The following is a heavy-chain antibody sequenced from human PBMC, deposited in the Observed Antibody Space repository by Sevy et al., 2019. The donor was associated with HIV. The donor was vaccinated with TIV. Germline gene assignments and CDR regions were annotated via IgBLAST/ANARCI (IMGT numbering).Heavy chain of an antibody. J-gene: IGHJ4*02. D-gene: IGHD5-12*01. Sequence: GGSLRLSCAASGFTFSSYSMNWVRQAPGKGLEWVSSISSSSSYIYYADSVKGRFTISRDNAKNSLYLQMNSLRAEDTAVYYCARGRYSGYDYRVPFDYWGQGTLVTVSS. CDR2: ISSSSSYI. V-gene: IGHV3-21*01. CDR3: ARGRYSGYDYRVPFDY. CDR1: GFTFSSYS.